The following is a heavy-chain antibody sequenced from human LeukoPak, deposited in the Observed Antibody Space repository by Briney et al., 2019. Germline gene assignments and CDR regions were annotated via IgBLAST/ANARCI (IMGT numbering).Heavy chain of an antibody. D-gene: IGHD2-15*01. CDR1: GGSISSYY. J-gene: IGHJ4*02. V-gene: IGHV4-59*01. CDR3: ARVVAATLYFDY. CDR2: IYYSGST. Sequence: SETLSLTCTVSGGSISSYYWSWIRQPPGKGLEWIGYIYYSGSTNYNPSLKSRVTISVDTSKNQFSLKLSSVTVADTAVYYCARVVAATLYFDYWGQGTLVTVSS.